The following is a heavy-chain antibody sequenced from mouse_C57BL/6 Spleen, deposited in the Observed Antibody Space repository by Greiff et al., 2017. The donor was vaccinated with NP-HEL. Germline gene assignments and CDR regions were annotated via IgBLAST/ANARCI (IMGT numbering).Heavy chain of an antibody. CDR3: ARRRLYYGNWFDY. D-gene: IGHD2-1*01. V-gene: IGHV1-69*01. CDR2: IDHSDSYT. J-gene: IGHJ2*01. Sequence: VQLQQPGAELVMPGASVKLSCKASGYTFTSYWMHWVKQRPGQGLEWIGEIDHSDSYTNYNQKFKGKSTLTVDKSSSTAYMQISSLTSEDSAFYYCARRRLYYGNWFDYWGQGTTLTVSS. CDR1: GYTFTSYW.